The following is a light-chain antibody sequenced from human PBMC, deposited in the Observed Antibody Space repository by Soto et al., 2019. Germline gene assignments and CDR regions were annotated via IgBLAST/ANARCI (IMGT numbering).Light chain of an antibody. Sequence: QAVVTQPPSVSGAPGQRVTISCTGSSSNIGAGYDVHWYQQFPGTAPKLLIYGNSNRPSGVPDRFSGSKSGTSASLAIIGLQAEDEADYYCQSYDSSLSGVFGSGTKLTVL. CDR2: GNS. V-gene: IGLV1-40*01. CDR3: QSYDSSLSGV. J-gene: IGLJ1*01. CDR1: SSNIGAGYD.